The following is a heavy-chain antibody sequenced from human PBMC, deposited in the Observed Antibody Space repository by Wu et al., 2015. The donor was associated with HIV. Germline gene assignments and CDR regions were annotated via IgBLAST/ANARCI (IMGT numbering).Heavy chain of an antibody. CDR1: GGTFGNYA. J-gene: IGHJ6*03. CDR2: IIPMFRSA. CDR3: ARAGHYYDSSGYYRSMDV. D-gene: IGHD3-22*01. V-gene: IGHV1-69*12. Sequence: QVQLVQSGAEMRKPGSSVKVSCKASGGTFGNYAINWVRQAPGQGLDWMGGIIPMFRSANYAQKLQGRVTITADESTRTAYMELSSLRSEDTAVYYCARAGHYYDSSGYYRSMDVWGKGTTVDRLL.